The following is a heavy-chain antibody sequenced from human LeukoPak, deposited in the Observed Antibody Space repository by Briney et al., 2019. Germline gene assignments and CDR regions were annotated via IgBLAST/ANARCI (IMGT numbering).Heavy chain of an antibody. Sequence: PGGSLRPSCAASGFTFSSYSMNWVRQAPGKGLEWVSSISSSSSYIYYADSVKGRFTISRDNAKNSLYLQMNSLRAEDTAVYYCARDVSTGIAVAPDAFDIWGQGTMVTVSS. J-gene: IGHJ3*02. CDR2: ISSSSSYI. CDR3: ARDVSTGIAVAPDAFDI. CDR1: GFTFSSYS. V-gene: IGHV3-21*01. D-gene: IGHD6-19*01.